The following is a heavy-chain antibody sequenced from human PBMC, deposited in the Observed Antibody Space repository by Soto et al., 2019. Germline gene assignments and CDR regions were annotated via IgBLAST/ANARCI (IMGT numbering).Heavy chain of an antibody. J-gene: IGHJ6*02. CDR1: GFTFSSYA. D-gene: IGHD3-16*01. CDR3: ARDRSPYPGQNYYYYGMDV. V-gene: IGHV3-30-3*01. Sequence: SLRLSCAASGFTFSSYAMHWVRQAPGKGLEWVAVISYDGSNKYYADSVKGRFTISRDNSKNTLYLRMNSLRAEDTAVYYCARDRSPYPGQNYYYYGMDVWGQGTTVTVSS. CDR2: ISYDGSNK.